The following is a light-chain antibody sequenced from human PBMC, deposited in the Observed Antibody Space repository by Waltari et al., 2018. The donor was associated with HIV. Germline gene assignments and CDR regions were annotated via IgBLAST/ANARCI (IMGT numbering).Light chain of an antibody. CDR1: QSVTSN. CDR2: GVS. V-gene: IGKV3-15*01. Sequence: EIVMTQSPGTLSVSPGETATLSCRASQSVTSNLAWYQQKPGQAPRLLIYGVSTRATGIPARFSGSVSGTEFTLTISSLQSEDFAVYYCQQYNKWPRTFGRGTKVEI. CDR3: QQYNKWPRT. J-gene: IGKJ4*02.